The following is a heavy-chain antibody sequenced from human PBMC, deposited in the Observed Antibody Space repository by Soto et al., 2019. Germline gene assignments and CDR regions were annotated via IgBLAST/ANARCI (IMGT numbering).Heavy chain of an antibody. V-gene: IGHV1-2*04. J-gene: IGHJ6*02. CDR3: ARERAAAGELYYYGMDV. Sequence: ASVKVSCKASGYTFTGYYMHWVRQAPGQGLEWMGWINPNSGGTNYAQKFQGWVTMTRDTSISTAYMELSRLRSDDTAVYYCARERAAAGELYYYGMDVWGQGTTVPVSS. CDR2: INPNSGGT. CDR1: GYTFTGYY. D-gene: IGHD6-13*01.